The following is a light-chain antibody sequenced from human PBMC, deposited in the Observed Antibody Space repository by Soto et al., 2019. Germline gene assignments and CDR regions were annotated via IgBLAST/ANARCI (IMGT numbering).Light chain of an antibody. J-gene: IGKJ5*01. CDR1: QDIRSY. V-gene: IGKV1-9*01. CDR2: AAS. Sequence: DIQLTQAPSFLSVSAGDTVTITWGASQDIRSYLAWYQQKAGRAPKLLIYAASTLQSEVPSRFSGSGSGTEFTLTISSLQTEDFATYYCQQLNSFPITFGQGTRLEIK. CDR3: QQLNSFPIT.